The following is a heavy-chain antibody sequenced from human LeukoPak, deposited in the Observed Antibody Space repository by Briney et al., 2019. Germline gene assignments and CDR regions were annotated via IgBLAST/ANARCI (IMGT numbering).Heavy chain of an antibody. Sequence: PWETLSLTCTVSGGSISSYFWTWIRQPAGKGLEWIGRIHASGTTNYNPSLKSRVTMSVDTSKNQFSLNVTSLTAADTAVYYCAREDGGARPLDYWGQGTLVTVSS. J-gene: IGHJ4*02. CDR3: AREDGGARPLDY. D-gene: IGHD3-16*01. V-gene: IGHV4-4*07. CDR2: IHASGTT. CDR1: GGSISSYF.